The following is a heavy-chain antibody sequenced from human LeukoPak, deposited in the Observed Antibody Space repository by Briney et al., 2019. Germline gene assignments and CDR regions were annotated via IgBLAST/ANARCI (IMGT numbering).Heavy chain of an antibody. CDR1: GGSVSSGSYY. D-gene: IGHD7-27*01. Sequence: PSETLSLTCTVSGGSVSSGSYYWSWIRQPPGKGLEWIGYIYYSGSTNYNPSLKSRVTISVDTSKNQFSLKLSSVTAADTAVYYCARLGFWGWYFDYWGQGTLVTVSS. CDR2: IYYSGST. J-gene: IGHJ4*02. V-gene: IGHV4-61*01. CDR3: ARLGFWGWYFDY.